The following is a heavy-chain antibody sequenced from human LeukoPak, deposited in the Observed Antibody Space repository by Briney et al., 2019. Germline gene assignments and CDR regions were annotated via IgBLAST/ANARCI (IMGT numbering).Heavy chain of an antibody. CDR1: GGSISSGSYY. Sequence: SETLSLTCTVSGGSISSGSYYWSWIRQPAGKGLEWIGRIYTSGSTNYNPSLKSRVTISVDTSKNQFSLRLSSVTAADTAVYYCARHVWGSYRTNDYWGQGTLVTVSS. J-gene: IGHJ4*02. D-gene: IGHD3-16*02. CDR3: ARHVWGSYRTNDY. CDR2: IYTSGST. V-gene: IGHV4-61*02.